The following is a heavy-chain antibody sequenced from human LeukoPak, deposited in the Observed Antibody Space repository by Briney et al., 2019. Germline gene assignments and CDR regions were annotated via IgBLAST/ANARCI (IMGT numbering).Heavy chain of an antibody. CDR3: ARDSDLEYYYGSGSYYYVPNWFDP. V-gene: IGHV1-18*01. J-gene: IGHJ5*02. CDR1: GYTFTSYG. Sequence: ASVKVFCKASGYTFTSYGISWVRQAPGQGLEWMGWISAYNGNTNYAQRLQGRVTMTTDTSTSTAYMELRSLRSDDTAVYYCARDSDLEYYYGSGSYYYVPNWFDPWGQGTLVTVSS. D-gene: IGHD3-10*01. CDR2: ISAYNGNT.